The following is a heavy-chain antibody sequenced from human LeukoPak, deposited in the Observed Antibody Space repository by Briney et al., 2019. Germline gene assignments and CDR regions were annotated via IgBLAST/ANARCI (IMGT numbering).Heavy chain of an antibody. Sequence: GGSLRLSCAASGFTFSDYYMSWIRQAPGKGLEWISYISSSTYTNYADSVKGRFAISRDNAKNSMYLQMNSLRAEDTAVYYCARISGSYVFDYWGQGTLVTVSS. CDR3: ARISGSYVFDY. CDR2: ISSSTYT. CDR1: GFTFSDYY. J-gene: IGHJ4*02. V-gene: IGHV3-11*03. D-gene: IGHD1-26*01.